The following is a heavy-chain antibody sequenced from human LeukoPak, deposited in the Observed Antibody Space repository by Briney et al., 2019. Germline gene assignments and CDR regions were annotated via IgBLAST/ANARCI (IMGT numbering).Heavy chain of an antibody. J-gene: IGHJ6*02. CDR2: IRDDGSNK. CDR3: ARDLPRITMVRGVICGMDV. CDR1: GFSLSNYG. D-gene: IGHD3-10*01. Sequence: GGSLRLSCAASGFSLSNYGMHWVRQAPGKGLEWVAFIRDDGSNKYYADSVKGRFTISRDNAKNSLYLQMNSLRAEDTAVYYCARDLPRITMVRGVICGMDVWGQGTTVTVSS. V-gene: IGHV3-30*02.